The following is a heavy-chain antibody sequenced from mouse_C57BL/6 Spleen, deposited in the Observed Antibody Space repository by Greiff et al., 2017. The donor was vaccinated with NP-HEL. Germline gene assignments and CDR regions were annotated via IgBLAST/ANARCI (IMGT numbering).Heavy chain of an antibody. CDR1: GYTFTDYN. J-gene: IGHJ2*01. V-gene: IGHV1-22*01. CDR3: ARLGSSGWYYFDY. D-gene: IGHD3-2*02. Sequence: VQLKQSGPELVKPGASVKMSCKASGYTFTDYNMHWVKQSHGKSLEWIGYINPNNGGTSYNQKFKGKATLTVNKSSSTAYMELRSLTSEDSAVYYCARLGSSGWYYFDYWGQGTTLTVSS. CDR2: INPNNGGT.